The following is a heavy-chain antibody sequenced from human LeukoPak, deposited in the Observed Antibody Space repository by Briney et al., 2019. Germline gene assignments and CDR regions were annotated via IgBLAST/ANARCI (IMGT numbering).Heavy chain of an antibody. J-gene: IGHJ4*02. Sequence: GGSLRLSCAVSGFTVSGNYMSWVRQAPEKGLEWVANIKEDGSEIHYVDSVKGRFTISRDNAENSLYLQMDSLRAEGTAVYYCARSGSDFDYWGQGTLVTVSS. CDR1: GFTVSGNY. CDR3: ARSGSDFDY. D-gene: IGHD1-26*01. V-gene: IGHV3-7*01. CDR2: IKEDGSEI.